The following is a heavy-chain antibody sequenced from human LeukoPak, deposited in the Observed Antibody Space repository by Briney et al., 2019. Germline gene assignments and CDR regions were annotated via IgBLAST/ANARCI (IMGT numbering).Heavy chain of an antibody. Sequence: SETLSLTCTVSGGSISSYYWSWIRQPPGKGLELIGYIYYSGSTNYNPSLKSRVTISVDTSKNQFSLKLSSVTAADTAVYYCARGYYLPKTAEVGTTALFDYWGQGTLVTVSS. D-gene: IGHD1-1*01. V-gene: IGHV4-59*01. CDR1: GGSISSYY. J-gene: IGHJ4*02. CDR3: ARGYYLPKTAEVGTTALFDY. CDR2: IYYSGST.